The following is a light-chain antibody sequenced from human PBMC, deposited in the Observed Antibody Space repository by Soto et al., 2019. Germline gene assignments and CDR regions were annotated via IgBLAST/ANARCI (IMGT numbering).Light chain of an antibody. CDR2: DAS. CDR3: QQRSNWPWT. J-gene: IGKJ1*01. V-gene: IGKV3-11*01. CDR1: QSVSTF. Sequence: EIVLTQSPATLSLSPADGAALSCRASQSVSTFLAWYQQKPGQAPRLLIYDASNRATGIPARFSGSGSGTDFTLTISSLEPEDFAVYYCQQRSNWPWTFGQGTQVEIK.